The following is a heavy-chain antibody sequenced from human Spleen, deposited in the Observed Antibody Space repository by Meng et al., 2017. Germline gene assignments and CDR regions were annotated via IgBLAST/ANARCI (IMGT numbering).Heavy chain of an antibody. V-gene: IGHV5-51*01. CDR1: GYSFTSYW. J-gene: IGHJ4*02. Sequence: GESLKISCKGSGYSFTSYWIAWVRQMPGKGLEWMGIIYPGDSDTRYSPSFQGQVTISADKSISTAYLQWSSLKASDTAMYYCARSASFDIVVVPAAILFDYWGQGTLVTVSS. CDR3: ARSASFDIVVVPAAILFDY. D-gene: IGHD2-2*02. CDR2: IYPGDSDT.